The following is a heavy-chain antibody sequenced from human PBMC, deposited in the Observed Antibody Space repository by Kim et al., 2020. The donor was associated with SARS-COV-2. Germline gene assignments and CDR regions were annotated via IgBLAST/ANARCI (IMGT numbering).Heavy chain of an antibody. CDR3: ARESWDMITFGGVIAS. Sequence: SVKVSCKASGGTFSSYAISWVRQAPGQGLEWMGGIIPIFGTANYAQKFQGRVTITADESTSTAYMELSSLRSEDTAVYYCARESWDMITFGGVIASWGQGTMVTVSS. CDR2: IIPIFGTA. D-gene: IGHD3-16*02. J-gene: IGHJ3*01. CDR1: GGTFSSYA. V-gene: IGHV1-69*13.